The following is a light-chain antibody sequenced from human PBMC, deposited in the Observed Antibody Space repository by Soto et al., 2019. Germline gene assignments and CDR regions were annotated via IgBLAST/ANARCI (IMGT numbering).Light chain of an antibody. CDR2: DAS. Sequence: EIVLTQSPATLSLSPGERATLSCRASQSVSSYLAWYQQKPGQAPRLLIYDASNRATGIPARFSGSGSGTDFTLTISSLEPEDFAVYYCQQSSNWPRGTFGQGTKVDIK. J-gene: IGKJ1*01. CDR1: QSVSSY. V-gene: IGKV3-11*01. CDR3: QQSSNWPRGT.